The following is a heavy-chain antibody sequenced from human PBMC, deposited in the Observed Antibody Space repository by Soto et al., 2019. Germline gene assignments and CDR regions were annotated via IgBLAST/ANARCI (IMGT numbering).Heavy chain of an antibody. CDR2: IYYSGST. CDR1: GGSISSYY. CDR3: ARASSIADYNWFDP. Sequence: PSETLSLTCTVSGGSISSYYWSWIRQPPGKGLEWIGYIYYSGSTNYNPSLKSRVTISVDTSKNQFSLKLSSVTAADTAVYYCARASSIADYNWFDPWGQGTMVTVSS. J-gene: IGHJ5*02. D-gene: IGHD6-6*01. V-gene: IGHV4-59*01.